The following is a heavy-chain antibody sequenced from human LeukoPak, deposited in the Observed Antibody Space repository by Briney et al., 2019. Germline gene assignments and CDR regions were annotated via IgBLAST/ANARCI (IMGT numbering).Heavy chain of an antibody. V-gene: IGHV4-34*01. CDR1: GGSFSGYY. Sequence: SETLSLTCAVYGGSFSGYYWSWIRQPPGKGLEWIGEINHSGSTNYNPSLKSRVTISVDTSKNQFSLKLSSVTAADTAVYYCARIYCSSTSCFAPPWGQGTLVTVSS. CDR3: ARIYCSSTSCFAPP. J-gene: IGHJ5*02. CDR2: INHSGST. D-gene: IGHD2-2*01.